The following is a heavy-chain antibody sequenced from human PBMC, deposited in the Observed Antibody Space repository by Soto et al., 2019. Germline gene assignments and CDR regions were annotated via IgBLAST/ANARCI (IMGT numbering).Heavy chain of an antibody. V-gene: IGHV3-23*01. CDR3: AKASYSNYYFAY. CDR2: ISGSGGST. Sequence: EVQLLESGGGLVQPGGSLRLSCAASGFTFSSHAMSWVRQAPGKGLEWGSAISGSGGSTYDADSVKGRFTISRDNSKNTLYLQMNSLRAEDTAVYYCAKASYSNYYFAYWGQGTLVTVSS. D-gene: IGHD4-4*01. J-gene: IGHJ4*02. CDR1: GFTFSSHA.